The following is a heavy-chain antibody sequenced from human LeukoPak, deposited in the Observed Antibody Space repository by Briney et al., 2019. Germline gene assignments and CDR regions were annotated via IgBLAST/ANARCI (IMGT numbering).Heavy chain of an antibody. Sequence: SETLSLTCTVSGGSISSGGYYWSWIRQHPGKGPEWIGYIYYSGSTYYNPSLKSRVTIPVDTSKNQFSLKLSSVTAADTAVYYCASNSGYDAEEYYFDYWGQGTLVTVSS. CDR2: IYYSGST. CDR1: GGSISSGGYY. V-gene: IGHV4-31*03. J-gene: IGHJ4*02. D-gene: IGHD5-12*01. CDR3: ASNSGYDAEEYYFDY.